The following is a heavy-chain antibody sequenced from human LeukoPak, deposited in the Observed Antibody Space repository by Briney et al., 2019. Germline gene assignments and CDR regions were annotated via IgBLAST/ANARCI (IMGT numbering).Heavy chain of an antibody. CDR2: ISVYNGNT. CDR3: ARRRYYGSGSPLIY. J-gene: IGHJ4*02. Sequence: ASVKVSCKASGYTFTSYGISWVRQAPGQGLEWMGWISVYNGNTNYAQKFQARVTMTTDTSTNTAFMELRSLRSDDTAVYYCARRRYYGSGSPLIYWGQGTLVTVSS. CDR1: GYTFTSYG. V-gene: IGHV1-18*01. D-gene: IGHD3-10*01.